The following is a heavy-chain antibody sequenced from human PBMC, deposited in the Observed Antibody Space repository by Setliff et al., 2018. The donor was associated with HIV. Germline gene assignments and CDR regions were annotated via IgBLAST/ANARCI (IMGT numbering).Heavy chain of an antibody. CDR2: IIPMLGIA. CDR3: ARSSYYDVNSPFDY. D-gene: IGHD3-16*01. V-gene: IGHV1-69*10. J-gene: IGHJ4*02. Sequence: GASVKVSCKASGGTFSSYAISWVRQAPGQGLEWMGGIIPMLGIANHVHKFQGRVTITADKSTGTAYMELNSLRSEDTAVYYCARSSYYDVNSPFDYWGQGTRGTVSS. CDR1: GGTFSSYA.